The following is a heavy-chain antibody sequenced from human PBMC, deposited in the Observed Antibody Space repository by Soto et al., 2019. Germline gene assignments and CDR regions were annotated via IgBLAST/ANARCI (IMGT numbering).Heavy chain of an antibody. CDR2: INHSGST. Sequence: TSETLSLTCAVYGGSFSGYYWSWIRQPPGKGLEWIGEINHSGSTNYNPSLKSRVTISVDTSKNQFSLKLSSVTAADTAVYYCARVGRRDGYNSSDYWGQGTLVTVSS. J-gene: IGHJ4*02. CDR1: GGSFSGYY. V-gene: IGHV4-34*01. CDR3: ARVGRRDGYNSSDY. D-gene: IGHD5-12*01.